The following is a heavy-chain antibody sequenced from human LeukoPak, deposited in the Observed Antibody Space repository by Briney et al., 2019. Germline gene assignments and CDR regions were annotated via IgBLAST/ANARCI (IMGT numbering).Heavy chain of an antibody. CDR3: AKHRFESGGYHSTD. V-gene: IGHV3-23*01. D-gene: IGHD3-22*01. CDR2: ISGTGGST. J-gene: IGHJ4*02. CDR1: GFTFSSYA. Sequence: GGSLRLSCAASGFTFSSYAMSWVRQAPGTGLEWVSGISGTGGSTYYADSVKGRITIIRDNSKNTLYLQMNSLRDEDTAVYYCAKHRFESGGYHSTDWGQGTLVTVSS.